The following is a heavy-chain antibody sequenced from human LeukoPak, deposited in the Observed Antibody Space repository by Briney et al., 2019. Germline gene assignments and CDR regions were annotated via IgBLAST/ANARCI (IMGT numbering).Heavy chain of an antibody. D-gene: IGHD1-26*01. CDR2: IYYSGST. Sequence: PSETLSLTCTVSDGSISSSSYYWGWIRQPPGKGLEWIGSIYYSGSTYYNPSLKSRVTISVDTSKNQFSLKLSSVTAADTAVYYCARDGSRFPSYYYYGMDVWGQGTTVTVSS. J-gene: IGHJ6*02. CDR1: DGSISSSSYY. V-gene: IGHV4-39*07. CDR3: ARDGSRFPSYYYYGMDV.